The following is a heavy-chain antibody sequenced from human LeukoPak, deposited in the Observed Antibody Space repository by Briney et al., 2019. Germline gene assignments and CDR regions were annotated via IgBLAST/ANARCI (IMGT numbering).Heavy chain of an antibody. Sequence: GGSLRLSCAASGFTFSSYAMHWVRQAPGKGLEWVAIISYDGRSKYYADSVKGRFTISRDNSKNTLYLQMNSLRAEDTAVYYCARDVEMATPDFDYWGQGTLVTVSS. D-gene: IGHD5-24*01. CDR3: ARDVEMATPDFDY. J-gene: IGHJ4*02. CDR1: GFTFSSYA. CDR2: ISYDGRSK. V-gene: IGHV3-30-3*01.